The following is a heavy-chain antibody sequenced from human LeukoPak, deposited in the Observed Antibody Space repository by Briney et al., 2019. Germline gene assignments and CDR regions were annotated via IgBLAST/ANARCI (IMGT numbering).Heavy chain of an antibody. D-gene: IGHD3-22*01. CDR1: GGSISSYY. V-gene: IGHV4-59*08. J-gene: IGHJ3*02. CDR3: ARYYYDSSGSDAFDI. Sequence: SETLSLTCTVSGGSISSYYWSWIRQPPGKGLEWIGYIYYSGSTNYNPSLKSRVTISVDTCKNQCSLKLSSVTAADTAVYYCARYYYDSSGSDAFDIWGQGTMVTVSS. CDR2: IYYSGST.